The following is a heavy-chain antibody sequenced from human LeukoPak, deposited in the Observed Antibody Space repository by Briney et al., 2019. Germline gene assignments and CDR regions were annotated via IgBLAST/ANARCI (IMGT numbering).Heavy chain of an antibody. CDR2: IWYDGSNK. D-gene: IGHD6-13*01. CDR3: AKNAAAGTFGFDP. J-gene: IGHJ5*02. CDR1: GFTFSSYG. V-gene: IGHV3-33*06. Sequence: PGRSLRLSCAASGFTFSSYGMHWVRQAPGEGLEWVAVIWYDGSNKYYADSVKGRLTISRDNSKNTLYLQMNSLRAEDTAVYYCAKNAAAGTFGFDPWGQGTLVTVSS.